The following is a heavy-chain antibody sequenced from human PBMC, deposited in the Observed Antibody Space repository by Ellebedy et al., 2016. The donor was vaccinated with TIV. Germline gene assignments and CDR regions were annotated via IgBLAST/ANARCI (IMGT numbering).Heavy chain of an antibody. Sequence: GESLKISCAASGFIFSNYGMHWVRQAPGKGLEWAAVIWYDGSNKYYADSVKGRFTISRDNSKNTLYLEMNSLRAEDTAVYYCTSLTDSVGESAFDIWGQGTMVTVSS. CDR2: IWYDGSNK. CDR3: TSLTDSVGESAFDI. D-gene: IGHD1-26*01. V-gene: IGHV3-33*01. J-gene: IGHJ3*02. CDR1: GFIFSNYG.